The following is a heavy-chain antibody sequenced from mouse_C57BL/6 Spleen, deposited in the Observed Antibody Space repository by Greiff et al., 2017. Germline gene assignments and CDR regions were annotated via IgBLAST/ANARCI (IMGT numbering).Heavy chain of an antibody. CDR1: GYAFTNYL. J-gene: IGHJ4*01. CDR2: INPGSGGT. D-gene: IGHD3-3*01. CDR3: ARRDDYAMDY. V-gene: IGHV1-54*01. Sequence: LVESGAELVRPGTSVKVSCKASGYAFTNYLIEWVKQRPGQGLEWIGVINPGSGGTNYNEKFKGKATLTADKSSSTAYMQLSSLTSEDSAVYFCARRDDYAMDYWGQGTSVTVSS.